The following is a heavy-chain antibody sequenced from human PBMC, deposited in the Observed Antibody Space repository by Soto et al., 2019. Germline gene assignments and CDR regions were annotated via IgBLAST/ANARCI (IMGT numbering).Heavy chain of an antibody. J-gene: IGHJ6*03. Sequence: ASVKVSCKASGYTFTSYGISWVRQATGQGLEWMGWMNPNSGNTGYAQKFQGRVTMTRNTSISTAYMELSSLRSEDTAVYYCARGVGFKILSRWGIHGYYMDVWGKGTTVTVSS. CDR3: ARGVGFKILSRWGIHGYYMDV. CDR2: MNPNSGNT. V-gene: IGHV1-8*02. D-gene: IGHD2-8*02. CDR1: GYTFTSYG.